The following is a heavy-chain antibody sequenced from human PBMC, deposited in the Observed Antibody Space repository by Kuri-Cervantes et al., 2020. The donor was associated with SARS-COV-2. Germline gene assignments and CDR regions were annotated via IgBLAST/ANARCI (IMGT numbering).Heavy chain of an antibody. V-gene: IGHV3-21*04. Sequence: LSLTCAASGFTFSSYSMNWVRQAPGKGLEWVSSISSSSSYIYYADSVKGRFTISRDNAKNSLYLQMNSLRAEDTAVYYCARHAVIAQFRYGMDVWGQGTTVTVSS. CDR2: ISSSSSYI. CDR1: GFTFSSYS. CDR3: ARHAVIAQFRYGMDV. J-gene: IGHJ6*02. D-gene: IGHD2-21*01.